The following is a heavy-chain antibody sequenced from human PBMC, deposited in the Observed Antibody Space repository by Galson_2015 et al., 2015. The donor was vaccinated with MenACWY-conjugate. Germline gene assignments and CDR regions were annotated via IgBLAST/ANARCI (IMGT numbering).Heavy chain of an antibody. CDR2: INGDESTT. Sequence: LSCAVSGFTCSTYGMHWVRQIPGKGLACVSCINGDESTTDYADSVKVRFTISRDNTKNSLYMQINSLRAAETAVYYCAKGVYDSGAYYFPWGQGTLVTVSS. D-gene: IGHD3-22*01. V-gene: IGHV3-74*01. CDR3: AKGVYDSGAYYFP. CDR1: GFTCSTYG. J-gene: IGHJ1*01.